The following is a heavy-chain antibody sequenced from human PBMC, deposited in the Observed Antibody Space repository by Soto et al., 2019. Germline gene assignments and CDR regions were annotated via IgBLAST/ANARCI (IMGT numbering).Heavy chain of an antibody. J-gene: IGHJ4*02. Sequence: ASVKVSCKASGNSFSRYDIHWVRQATGHGLEWMGWMNPRSGSTGYAQNFRGRVTMTRDSATGTAYMDLSSLRYEDTAIYFCTRARGAEPFDFWGQGSRVTVSS. D-gene: IGHD2-15*01. CDR1: GNSFSRYD. CDR2: MNPRSGST. V-gene: IGHV1-8*01. CDR3: TRARGAEPFDF.